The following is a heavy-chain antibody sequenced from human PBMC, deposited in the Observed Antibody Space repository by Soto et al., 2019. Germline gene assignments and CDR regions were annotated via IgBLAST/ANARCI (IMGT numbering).Heavy chain of an antibody. CDR2: IYWNDDK. Sequence: SGPTLVNPTQTLTLTCTFSGFSLSTSGVGVGWIRQPPGKALEWLALIYWNDDKRYSPSLKSRLTITKDTSKNQVVLTMTNMDPVDTATYYCAQSRTHIAAAGTNFAYWGQGTLVPVSA. J-gene: IGHJ4*02. V-gene: IGHV2-5*01. CDR3: AQSRTHIAAAGTNFAY. CDR1: GFSLSTSGVG. D-gene: IGHD6-13*01.